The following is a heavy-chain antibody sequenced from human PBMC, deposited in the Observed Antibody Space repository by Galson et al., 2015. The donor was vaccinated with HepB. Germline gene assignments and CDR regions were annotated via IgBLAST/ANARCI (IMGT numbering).Heavy chain of an antibody. D-gene: IGHD3-22*01. V-gene: IGHV3-9*01. Sequence: SLRLSCAASGFTFDDYAMHWVRQAPGKGLEWVSGISWNSGSIGYADSVKGRFTISRDNAKNSLYLQMNSLRAEDTALYYCAKGYDDDNYDKSGYLDVFDIWGQGTMVIVSS. J-gene: IGHJ3*02. CDR2: ISWNSGSI. CDR1: GFTFDDYA. CDR3: AKGYDDDNYDKSGYLDVFDI.